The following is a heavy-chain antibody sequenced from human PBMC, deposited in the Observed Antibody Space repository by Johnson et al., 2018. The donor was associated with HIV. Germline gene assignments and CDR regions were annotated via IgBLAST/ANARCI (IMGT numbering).Heavy chain of an antibody. D-gene: IGHD1-20*01. J-gene: IGHJ3*02. Sequence: VQLVESGGGLVKPGGSLRLSCAASGFTFSNAWMSWVRQAPGKGLEWVGRIKSKTDGGTTDYAAPVKGRFTISRDDSKNTLYLQMNSLKTEDTAVYYGTTDKGGPFVTGTTLGAFDIWGQGTMVTVSS. CDR3: TTDKGGPFVTGTTLGAFDI. CDR1: GFTFSNAW. CDR2: IKSKTDGGTT. V-gene: IGHV3-15*01.